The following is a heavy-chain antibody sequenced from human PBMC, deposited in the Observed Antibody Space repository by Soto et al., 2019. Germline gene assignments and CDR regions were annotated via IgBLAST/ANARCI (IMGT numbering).Heavy chain of an antibody. CDR1: GYTFTGYY. CDR3: AREGPTVTTFYYYGMDV. V-gene: IGHV1-2*04. D-gene: IGHD4-4*01. Sequence: QVQLVQSGAEVKKPGASVKVSCKASGYTFTGYYMHWVRQAPGQGLEWMGWINPNSGGTNYAQKFQGWVTMTRDTSISTAYMELSRLRSDDTAVYYCAREGPTVTTFYYYGMDVWCQGTTVTVSS. J-gene: IGHJ6*02. CDR2: INPNSGGT.